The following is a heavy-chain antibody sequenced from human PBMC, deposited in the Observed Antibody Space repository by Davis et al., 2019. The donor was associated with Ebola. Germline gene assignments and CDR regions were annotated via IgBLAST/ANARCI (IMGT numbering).Heavy chain of an antibody. J-gene: IGHJ6*02. V-gene: IGHV3-74*01. CDR3: ARDLITMIRGVIIPFGMDV. D-gene: IGHD3-10*01. Sequence: GESLKISCAASGFTFSSYSMNWVRQVPGKGLAWVSGISSDGSTTSYAASVKGRFTISRDNAKNSLYLQMNSLRVEDTAVYYCARDLITMIRGVIIPFGMDVWGQGTTVTVSS. CDR2: ISSDGSTT. CDR1: GFTFSSYS.